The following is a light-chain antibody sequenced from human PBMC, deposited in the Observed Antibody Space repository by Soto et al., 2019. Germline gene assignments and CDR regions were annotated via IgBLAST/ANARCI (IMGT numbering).Light chain of an antibody. CDR3: QHYSRRIPWT. V-gene: IGKV3-20*01. CDR2: GTS. CDR1: QTVGTNF. Sequence: EIVLTQSPVTLSLSPGETATLSCRARQTVGTNFLAWYQQKPGQAPRLLLFGTSNRATDIPGRFGGSGYGNDFTLTISRLEPEDAAVYYCQHYSRRIPWTLGQRAKVDIK. J-gene: IGKJ1*01.